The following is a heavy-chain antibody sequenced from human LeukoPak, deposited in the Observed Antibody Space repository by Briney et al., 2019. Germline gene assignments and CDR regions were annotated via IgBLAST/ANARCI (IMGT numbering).Heavy chain of an antibody. V-gene: IGHV4-39*01. CDR2: IYYSEST. CDR1: GGSISSSSYY. CDR3: ARQSSSSRPNFDY. D-gene: IGHD6-6*01. J-gene: IGHJ4*02. Sequence: SETLSLTCTVSGGSISSSSYYWGWIRQPPGKGLEGIASIYYSESTYYNPSLKSRLTILLDTSKNQFSLKLNSVTAADTAMYYCARQSSSSRPNFDYWGQGILVTTSS.